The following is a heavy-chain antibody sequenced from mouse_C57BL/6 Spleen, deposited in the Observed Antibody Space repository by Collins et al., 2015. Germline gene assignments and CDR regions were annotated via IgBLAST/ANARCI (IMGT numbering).Heavy chain of an antibody. Sequence: QVQLQQPGAELVKPGTSVKLSCKASGYNFTSYWINWVKLRPGQGLEWIGDIYPGSGSTNYNEKFKSKATLTVDTSSSTAYMQLSSLASEDSALYYCARYDYDVGFAYWGQGTLVTVSA. CDR2: IYPGSGST. J-gene: IGHJ3*01. V-gene: IGHV1-55*01. CDR3: ARYDYDVGFAY. CDR1: GYNFTSYW. D-gene: IGHD2-4*01.